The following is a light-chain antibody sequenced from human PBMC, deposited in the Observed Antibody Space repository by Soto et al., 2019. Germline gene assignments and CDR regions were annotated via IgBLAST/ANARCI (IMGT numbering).Light chain of an antibody. CDR3: QQYGSSPPT. V-gene: IGKV3-20*01. CDR2: GAS. CDR1: QSVSSNF. J-gene: IGKJ1*01. Sequence: EIVLTQSPGTLSLSPGERATLSCRASQSVSSNFLAWYQQKPGQAPRLLMYGASSRATGIPDRFSGSGSGTDFTLTISRLEPEDFAVYYCQQYGSSPPTCGQGTKVEIK.